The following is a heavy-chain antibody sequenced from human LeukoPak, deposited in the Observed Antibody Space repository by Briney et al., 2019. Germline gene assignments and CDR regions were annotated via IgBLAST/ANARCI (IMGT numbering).Heavy chain of an antibody. CDR3: ARQAYTSYCGGDCYLGGPFDY. Sequence: PSETLSLTCTVSGGSISSSSYYWGWIRQPPGKGLEWIGGIYYSGSTYYNPSLKSRVTISVDTSKNQFSLKLSSVTAADPAVYYCARQAYTSYCGGDCYLGGPFDYWGQGTLVPVSS. CDR1: GGSISSSSYY. V-gene: IGHV4-39*01. J-gene: IGHJ4*02. CDR2: IYYSGST. D-gene: IGHD2-21*01.